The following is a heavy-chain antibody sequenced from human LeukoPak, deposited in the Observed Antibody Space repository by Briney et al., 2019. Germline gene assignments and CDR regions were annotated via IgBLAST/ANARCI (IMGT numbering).Heavy chain of an antibody. Sequence: GGSLRLSCAASGFSVSTNFMSWVRQAPGKGLEWVSSFYRGGSTRYVDSVKGRFTTSRDHSKNTMYLQMNSLRVEDTAVYYCARCYDSSGYTQGAFDIWGQGTMVTVS. CDR3: ARCYDSSGYTQGAFDI. J-gene: IGHJ3*02. CDR1: GFSVSTNF. D-gene: IGHD3-22*01. V-gene: IGHV3-66*02. CDR2: FYRGGST.